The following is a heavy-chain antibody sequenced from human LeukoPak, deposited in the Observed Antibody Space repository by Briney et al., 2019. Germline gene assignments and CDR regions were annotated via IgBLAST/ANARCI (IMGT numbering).Heavy chain of an antibody. CDR3: AADYGGNPGAYYFDY. Sequence: SQALSLTCAISGDSVPSNSAAWNWIRQSPSRGLEWLGRTYYRSKWYNDYAVSVKSRITINPDTSKNQFSLKLSSVTAADTAVYYCAADYGGNPGAYYFDYWGQGTLVTVSS. CDR2: TYYRSKWYN. V-gene: IGHV6-1*01. J-gene: IGHJ4*02. D-gene: IGHD4-23*01. CDR1: GDSVPSNSAA.